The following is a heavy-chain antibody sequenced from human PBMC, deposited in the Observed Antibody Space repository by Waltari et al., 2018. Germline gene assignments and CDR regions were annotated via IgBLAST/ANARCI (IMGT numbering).Heavy chain of an antibody. J-gene: IGHJ6*02. CDR2: ITKTGDDT. V-gene: IGHV3-23*01. Sequence: EVQLLESGGGWLQPGGSLILPCEASGIRLSHLAIGWVRRAPGRGLEWVAAITKTGDDTYYADSVRGRLTVSRDNSKNTLYVQMNSLRAEDAAVYYCATYNLGFIYYRGLDVWGQGTTVTVSS. CDR1: GIRLSHLA. D-gene: IGHD1-1*01. CDR3: ATYNLGFIYYRGLDV.